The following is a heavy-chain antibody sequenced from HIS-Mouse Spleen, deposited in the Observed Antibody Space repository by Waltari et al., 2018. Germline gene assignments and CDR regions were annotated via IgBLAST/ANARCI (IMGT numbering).Heavy chain of an antibody. Sequence: GSISSYYWSWIRQPAGKGLEWIGRIYTSGSTNYNPSLKSRVTMSVDTSKNQFSLKLSSVTAADTAVYYCARGRRTRMTTVTTPDAFDIWGQGTMVTVSS. CDR3: ARGRRTRMTTVTTPDAFDI. V-gene: IGHV4-4*07. D-gene: IGHD4-17*01. CDR2: IYTSGST. J-gene: IGHJ3*02. CDR1: GSISSYY.